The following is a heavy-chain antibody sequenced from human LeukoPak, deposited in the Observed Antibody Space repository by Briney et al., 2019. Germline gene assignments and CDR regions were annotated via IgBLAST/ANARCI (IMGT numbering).Heavy chain of an antibody. CDR3: AKDLGIWPY. CDR2: ISGGGGST. J-gene: IGHJ4*02. CDR1: GFTFTSYS. Sequence: GGSLRLSCAASGFTFTSYSMNWVRQAPGKGLEWVSTISGGGGSTYYADSVKGRFTISRDNSKNTLYLQVNSLRAEDTAVYYCAKDLGIWPYWGQGTLVTVSS. D-gene: IGHD3-16*01. V-gene: IGHV3-23*01.